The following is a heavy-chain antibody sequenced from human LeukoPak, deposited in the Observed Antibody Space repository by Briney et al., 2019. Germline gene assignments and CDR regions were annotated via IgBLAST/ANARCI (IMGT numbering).Heavy chain of an antibody. J-gene: IGHJ6*02. V-gene: IGHV3-48*03. CDR1: VFPFSSYE. D-gene: IGHD7-27*01. CDR3: AGAPGSYYGMDV. Sequence: GGSLRLSCAASVFPFSSYEMNWVRQAPGKGLEWVSYISIRGSPIYYADSVKGRFTISRDNAKRPLYLQMNSLRAEDTALYYCAGAPGSYYGMDVWGQGTTVTVSS. CDR2: ISIRGSPI.